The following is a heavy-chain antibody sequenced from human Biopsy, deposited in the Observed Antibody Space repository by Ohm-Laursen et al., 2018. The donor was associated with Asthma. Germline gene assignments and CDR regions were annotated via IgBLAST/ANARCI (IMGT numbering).Heavy chain of an antibody. Sequence: SETLSLTCDVSGGSISVSNWWSWVRQPPGRGLEWIGQIYHLGNANYNPSLKSRVTMSVDKSKNQFSLKSTSVTAADTAVYFCARRWRSYDSSNYYLDQWGQGTLVTVSS. CDR2: IYHLGNA. V-gene: IGHV4-4*02. CDR1: GGSISVSNW. D-gene: IGHD3-22*01. J-gene: IGHJ4*02. CDR3: ARRWRSYDSSNYYLDQ.